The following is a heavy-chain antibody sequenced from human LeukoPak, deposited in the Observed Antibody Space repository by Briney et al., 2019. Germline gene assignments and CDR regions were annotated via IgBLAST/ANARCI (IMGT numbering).Heavy chain of an antibody. V-gene: IGHV3-20*04. CDR2: INWNGGST. CDR3: ARDYYGSGSYGWYFDL. D-gene: IGHD3-10*01. Sequence: PGGSLRLSCAASGFTFDVYGMRWVRQVPGKGLEWVSGINWNGGSTGYGDSVKGRFTISRDNAKNYLYLQMNSLRAEDTALYYCARDYYGSGSYGWYFDLWGRGTLVTVSS. CDR1: GFTFDVYG. J-gene: IGHJ2*01.